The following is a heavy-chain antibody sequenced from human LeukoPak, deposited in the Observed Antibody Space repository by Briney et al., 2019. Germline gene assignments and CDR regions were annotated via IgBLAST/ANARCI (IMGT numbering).Heavy chain of an antibody. CDR3: ASRASYYYFDY. V-gene: IGHV3-21*01. D-gene: IGHD2-21*01. Sequence: GGSLRLSCAASGFTFSSYSMNWVRQAPGKGLEWVSSISSSSSYIYYADSVKGRFTISRDNAKNSLYLQMNSLSAEDTAVYYCASRASYYYFDYWGQGTLVTVSS. CDR1: GFTFSSYS. J-gene: IGHJ4*02. CDR2: ISSSSSYI.